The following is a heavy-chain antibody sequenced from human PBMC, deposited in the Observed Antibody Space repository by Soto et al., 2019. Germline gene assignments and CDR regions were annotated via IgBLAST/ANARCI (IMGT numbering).Heavy chain of an antibody. V-gene: IGHV1-69*08. D-gene: IGHD3-3*01. J-gene: IGHJ3*01. CDR1: GGTFSTYI. Sequence: QVHLVQSGAEVRKPGSSVKVSCKAPGGTFSTYIISWVRQAPGQGLEWMGRIIPIPDITNYAQKFQGRVTITADRSTSTAYMALTSLKSEDTAVYYCARDRITTRGDAFDLWGQGTLVTVSS. CDR3: ARDRITTRGDAFDL. CDR2: IIPIPDIT.